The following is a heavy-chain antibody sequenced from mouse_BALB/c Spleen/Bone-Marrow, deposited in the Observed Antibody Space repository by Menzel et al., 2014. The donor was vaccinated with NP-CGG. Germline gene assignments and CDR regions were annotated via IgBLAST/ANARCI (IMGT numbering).Heavy chain of an antibody. CDR3: ANWDWFAN. CDR2: INPYNGGT. Sequence: VHVKQSGPELVKPGASMKISCKASGYSFTAYTMNWVKQSHGKNLEWIGLINPYNGGTTYNQKFKDKGTLTVDKSSSTAYMELLSLTSEDSAVYYCANWDWFANWGQGTLVTVS. CDR1: GYSFTAYT. V-gene: IGHV1-18*01. J-gene: IGHJ3*01. D-gene: IGHD4-1*01.